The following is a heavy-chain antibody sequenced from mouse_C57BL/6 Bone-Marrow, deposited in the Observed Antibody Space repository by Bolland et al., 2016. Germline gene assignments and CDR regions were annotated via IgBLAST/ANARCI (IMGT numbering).Heavy chain of an antibody. CDR3: ARDYYGSSLWYFDV. J-gene: IGHJ1*01. CDR2: GNT. D-gene: IGHD1-1*01. Sequence: GNTKYAPKFQGKATITADTSSNTAYLQLSSLTSEDTAIYYCARDYYGSSLWYFDVWGQGT. V-gene: IGHV14-3*01.